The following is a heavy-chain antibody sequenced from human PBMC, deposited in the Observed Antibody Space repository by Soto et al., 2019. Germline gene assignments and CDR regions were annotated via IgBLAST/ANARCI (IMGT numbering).Heavy chain of an antibody. V-gene: IGHV3-33*01. J-gene: IGHJ4*02. CDR1: GFTFSSYG. D-gene: IGHD2-15*01. Sequence: QVQLVESGGGVVQPGRSLRLSCAASGFTFSSYGMHWVRQAPGKGLEWVAVIWYDGSNKYYADSVKGRFTISRDNSKYTLYLQMNSLRAEDTAVYYCARDGSVVTRGLDYWGQGTLVTVSS. CDR2: IWYDGSNK. CDR3: ARDGSVVTRGLDY.